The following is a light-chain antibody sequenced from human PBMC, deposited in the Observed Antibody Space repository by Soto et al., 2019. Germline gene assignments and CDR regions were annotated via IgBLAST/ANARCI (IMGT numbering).Light chain of an antibody. Sequence: EIVMTQSPATLSVSPGERATLSCRASQSVSSNLGWYQQKPGQAPRLLIYGASTRATGIPARFSGSGSGTEFTLTISSLQSEAFAVYYCQQYNNWPPLTFGGGTKVEIK. V-gene: IGKV3-15*01. CDR3: QQYNNWPPLT. CDR1: QSVSSN. CDR2: GAS. J-gene: IGKJ4*01.